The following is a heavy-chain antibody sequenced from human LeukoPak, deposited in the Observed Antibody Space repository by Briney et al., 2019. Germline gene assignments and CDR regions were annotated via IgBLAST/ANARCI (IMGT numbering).Heavy chain of an antibody. V-gene: IGHV3-30*04. D-gene: IGHD4-17*01. CDR2: ISYDGSNK. Sequence: PGGSLRLSCAASGFTFSSYAMHWVRQAPGKGLEWVAVISYDGSNKYYADSVKGRFTISRDNSKNTLYLQMNSLRAEDTAVYYCARDRDYGDPQPGYWGQGTLVTVSS. J-gene: IGHJ4*02. CDR1: GFTFSSYA. CDR3: ARDRDYGDPQPGY.